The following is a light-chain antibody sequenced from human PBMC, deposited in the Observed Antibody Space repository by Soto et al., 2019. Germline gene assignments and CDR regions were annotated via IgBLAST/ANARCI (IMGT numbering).Light chain of an antibody. CDR2: DVS. J-gene: IGLJ2*01. CDR1: SSDVGGYNY. V-gene: IGLV2-14*01. Sequence: QSALTQPASVSGSPGQSITISCTGTSSDVGGYNYVSWYQQHPGKAPKLMIYDVSNRPSGVSNRFSGSKSGNTASLTISGLQAEDEGDYYCSSYTSSSRGLVFGGGTKLTVL. CDR3: SSYTSSSRGLV.